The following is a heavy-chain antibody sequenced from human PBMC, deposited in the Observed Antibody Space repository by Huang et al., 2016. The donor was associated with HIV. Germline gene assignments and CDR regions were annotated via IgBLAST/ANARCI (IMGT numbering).Heavy chain of an antibody. CDR2: IIGSGLTT. V-gene: IGHV3-23*01. CDR3: AKDSDYNWHHCDY. D-gene: IGHD1-1*01. Sequence: EVQLLESGGGLVQPGGSLRLSCAASGFTFNSYAMSWVRQAPGKGLGWVSTIIGSGLTTYYADSVKGRFTISRDNSKNTLYLQINSLRAEDTAVYYCAKDSDYNWHHCDYWGQGNLVSVSS. J-gene: IGHJ4*02. CDR1: GFTFNSYA.